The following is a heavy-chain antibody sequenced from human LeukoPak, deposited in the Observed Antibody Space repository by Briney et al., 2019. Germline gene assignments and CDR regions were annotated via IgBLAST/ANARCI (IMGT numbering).Heavy chain of an antibody. CDR2: INPNSGGT. J-gene: IGHJ4*02. V-gene: IGHV1-2*06. D-gene: IGHD5-18*01. CDR3: AGRVTGYSSGYVY. CDR1: GYTFTGYY. Sequence: ASVKVSCKASGYTFTGYYMHWVRQAPGQGLEWMGRINPNSGGTNYAQKFQGRVTMTRDTSISTAYMELSRLRSDDTAVYYCAGRVTGYSSGYVYWGQGTLVTVSS.